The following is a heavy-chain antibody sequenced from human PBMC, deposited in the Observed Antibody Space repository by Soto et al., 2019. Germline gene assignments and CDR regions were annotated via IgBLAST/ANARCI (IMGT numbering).Heavy chain of an antibody. CDR3: VKEVIGYCCVGNCFRHSYFEY. V-gene: IGHV3-9*01. Sequence: GGSLRLSCAASGCTLDDYAMPWVRQAPGKGLEWVSGISWNSGTKGYADSVKGRFTISRDNAKNSLYLQMSGLRAEDTAFYYCVKEVIGYCCVGNCFRHSYFEYCVQ. CDR1: GCTLDDYA. J-gene: IGHJ4*02. D-gene: IGHD2-15*01. CDR2: ISWNSGTK.